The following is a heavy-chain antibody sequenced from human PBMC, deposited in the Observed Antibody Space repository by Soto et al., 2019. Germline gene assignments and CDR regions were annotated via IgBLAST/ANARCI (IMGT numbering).Heavy chain of an antibody. D-gene: IGHD2-15*01. CDR3: ARGVGYCSGGSCYSGKRNDAFDI. V-gene: IGHV1-69*13. CDR2: IIPIFGTA. CDR1: GGTFSSYA. J-gene: IGHJ3*02. Sequence: GASVKVSCKASGGTFSSYAISWVRQAPGQGLEWMGGIIPIFGTANYAQKFQGRFTITADESTSTAYMELSSLRSEDTAVYYCARGVGYCSGGSCYSGKRNDAFDIWGQGTMVTVSS.